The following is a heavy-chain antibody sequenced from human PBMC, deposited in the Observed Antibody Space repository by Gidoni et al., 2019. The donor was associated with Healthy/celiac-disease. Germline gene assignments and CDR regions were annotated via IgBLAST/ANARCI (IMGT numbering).Heavy chain of an antibody. D-gene: IGHD1-26*01. Sequence: QLQLQESGPGLVKPSETLSLTCTVSGGSISSSSYYWGWIRQPPGKGLEWIGSIYYSGSTYYNPSLKSRVTISVDTSKNQFSLKLSSVTAADTAVYYCASSGSYYDFDYWGQGTLVTVSS. V-gene: IGHV4-39*01. CDR3: ASSGSYYDFDY. CDR2: IYYSGST. CDR1: GGSISSSSYY. J-gene: IGHJ4*02.